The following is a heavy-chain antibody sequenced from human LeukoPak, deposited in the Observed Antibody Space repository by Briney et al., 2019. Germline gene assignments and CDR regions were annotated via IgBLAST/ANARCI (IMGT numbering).Heavy chain of an antibody. CDR1: GFTLSSYW. CDR2: IKADGSTT. CDR3: TTDYYGSPYY. V-gene: IGHV3-74*01. D-gene: IGHD3-10*01. J-gene: IGHJ4*02. Sequence: GGSLRLSCLASGFTLSSYWMILVRPVPGQGLVWVSRIKADGSTTHYADSVKGRFTISRDNAKNTLYLQMNSLRAEDTGVYYCTTDYYGSPYYWGQGTLVTVSS.